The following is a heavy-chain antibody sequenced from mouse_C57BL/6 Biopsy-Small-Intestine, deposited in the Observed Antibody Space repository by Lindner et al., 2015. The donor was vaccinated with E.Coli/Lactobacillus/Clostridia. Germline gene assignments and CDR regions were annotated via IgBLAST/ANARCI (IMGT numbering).Heavy chain of an antibody. CDR3: AREDY. CDR1: GLTFSDYG. CDR2: ISSDSSAL. Sequence: VQLQESGGGLVKPGGSLKLSCAASGLTFSDYGIHWVRQAPEKGLEWVAYISSDSSALYYADTVKGRFTISRDNAKNTLFLHMTSLRSEDTAIYYCAREDYWGQGTTLTVSS. J-gene: IGHJ2*01. V-gene: IGHV5-17*01.